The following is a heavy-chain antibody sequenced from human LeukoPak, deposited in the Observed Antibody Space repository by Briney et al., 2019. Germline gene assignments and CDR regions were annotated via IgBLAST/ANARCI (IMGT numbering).Heavy chain of an antibody. Sequence: GGSLRLSCAASGFTFSSYSMSWVRQAPGKGLEWVSGISGSGGSTYYADSVKGRFTISRDNSKNTLYLQMSSLRAEDTAVYYCAIDTSDDYADYWGQGTLVTVSS. J-gene: IGHJ4*02. CDR3: AIDTSDDYADY. CDR2: ISGSGGST. CDR1: GFTFSSYS. V-gene: IGHV3-23*01.